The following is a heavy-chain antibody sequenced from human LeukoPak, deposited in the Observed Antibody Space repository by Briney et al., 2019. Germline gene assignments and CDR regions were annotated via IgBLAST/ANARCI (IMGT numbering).Heavy chain of an antibody. D-gene: IGHD3-22*01. CDR3: ATLTYYYDSRGYYPY. CDR1: GFTFTNAW. J-gene: IGHJ4*02. Sequence: PGGSLRLSCAASGFTFTNAWMSWVRQAPGKGLEWVGRIKSKTDGGTIEYAAPVKDRFTISRDDSKNTVYLQMKSLKTEDTGVYYCATLTYYYDSRGYYPYWGQGTLVTVSS. CDR2: IKSKTDGGTI. V-gene: IGHV3-15*01.